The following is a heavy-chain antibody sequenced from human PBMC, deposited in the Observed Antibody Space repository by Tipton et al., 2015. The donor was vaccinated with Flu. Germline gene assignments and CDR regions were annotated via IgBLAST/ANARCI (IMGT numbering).Heavy chain of an antibody. J-gene: IGHJ3*01. CDR1: GVSISSGSQY. Sequence: LRLSCTVSGVSISSGSQYWSWIRQPAGTGLEWIGRIYYTGRTNYNPSLNSRVTISLDTSRNQFSLKLSSVTAADTAMYYCARETAYTYAPLGDAFDVWGQGTMVTVSS. CDR2: IYYTGRT. V-gene: IGHV4-61*02. CDR3: ARETAYTYAPLGDAFDV. D-gene: IGHD5-18*01.